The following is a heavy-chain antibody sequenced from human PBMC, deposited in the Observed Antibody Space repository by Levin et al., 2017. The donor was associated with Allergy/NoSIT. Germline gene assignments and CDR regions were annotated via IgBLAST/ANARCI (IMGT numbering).Heavy chain of an antibody. V-gene: IGHV3-30*18. CDR1: GFTFSNFG. Sequence: GGSLRLSCAASGFTFSNFGMHWVRQAPGKGLEWVAVISDDGSNKYYADFVKGRFTISRDNSKSTLFLQMNSLSAEDTAVYYCANSYFNHYYYYGMGVWGQGTTVTVSS. CDR3: ANSYFNHYYYYGMGV. J-gene: IGHJ6*02. CDR2: ISDDGSNK. D-gene: IGHD2/OR15-2a*01.